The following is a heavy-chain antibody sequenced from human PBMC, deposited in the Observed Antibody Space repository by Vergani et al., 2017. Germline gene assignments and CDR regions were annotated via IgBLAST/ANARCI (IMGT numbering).Heavy chain of an antibody. CDR2: INHSGSS. Sequence: QVQLKQWGAGLLKPSETLSLTCAVYGGSFSGYYWSWIRQPPGKGLEWSGEINHSGSSNYNPSLKSRVTISVDTSKNQFSLKLSSVIAADAAIYYCARGYQLLWGGWFDPWGQGTLVTVSS. CDR1: GGSFSGYY. CDR3: ARGYQLLWGGWFDP. J-gene: IGHJ5*02. D-gene: IGHD3-10*01. V-gene: IGHV4-34*01.